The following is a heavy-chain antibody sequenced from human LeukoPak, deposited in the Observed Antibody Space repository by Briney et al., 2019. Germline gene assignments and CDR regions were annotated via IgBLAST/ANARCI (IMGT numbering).Heavy chain of an antibody. V-gene: IGHV3-7*01. J-gene: IGHJ4*02. Sequence: GGSLRLSYVASGFTFSSYWMSWVRQAPGKGLEWVANINLDGNEKYYIDSVKGRFTISRDNAKNSLYLQMSSLRAEDTALYYCAREVAVGIGAYNYWGQGTLVTVSS. CDR1: GFTFSSYW. D-gene: IGHD6-13*01. CDR2: INLDGNEK. CDR3: AREVAVGIGAYNY.